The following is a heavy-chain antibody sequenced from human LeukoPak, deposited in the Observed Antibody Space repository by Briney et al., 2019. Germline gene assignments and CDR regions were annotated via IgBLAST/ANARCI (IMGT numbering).Heavy chain of an antibody. CDR1: GYTFTSYG. V-gene: IGHV1-18*01. J-gene: IGHJ5*02. CDR2: ISAYNGNT. Sequence: ASVKVSCKASGYTFTSYGISWVRQAPGQGLEWMGWISAYNGNTNYAQKLQGRVTMTTDTSTSTAYMELRSLRSDDTAVYYRARDRYAGYSYGYNWFDPWGQGTLVTVSS. CDR3: ARDRYAGYSYGYNWFDP. D-gene: IGHD5-18*01.